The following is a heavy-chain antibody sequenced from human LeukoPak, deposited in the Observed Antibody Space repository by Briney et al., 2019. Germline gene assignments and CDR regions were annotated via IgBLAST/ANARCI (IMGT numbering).Heavy chain of an antibody. J-gene: IGHJ4*02. Sequence: GGSLRLSCAASGFTFSSYSMNWVRQAPGEGLEWVSYISSSSSTIYYADSVKGRFTISRDNAKNSLYLQMNNLRAEDTAIYFCAKVRHTSGWKSYYFEFWGQGTLVTVSS. CDR3: AKVRHTSGWKSYYFEF. CDR2: ISSSSSTI. V-gene: IGHV3-48*01. D-gene: IGHD6-19*01. CDR1: GFTFSSYS.